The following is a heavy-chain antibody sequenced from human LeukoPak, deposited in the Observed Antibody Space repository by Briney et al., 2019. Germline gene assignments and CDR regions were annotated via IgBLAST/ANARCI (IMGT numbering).Heavy chain of an antibody. V-gene: IGHV4-59*08. CDR1: GGSISGYY. Sequence: SETLSLTCTVSGGSISGYYWSWIRQPPGKGLEWIGYIYYSGSTNYNPSLKSRVTISVDTSKNQFSLKLSSVTAADTAVYYCARRAPYSYEWSTLDYWGQGTLVTVSS. J-gene: IGHJ4*02. CDR3: ARRAPYSYEWSTLDY. CDR2: IYYSGST. D-gene: IGHD5-18*01.